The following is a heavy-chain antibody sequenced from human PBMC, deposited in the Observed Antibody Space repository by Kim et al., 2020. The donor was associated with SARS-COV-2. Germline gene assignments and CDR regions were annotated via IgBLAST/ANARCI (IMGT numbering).Heavy chain of an antibody. CDR3: VRGYSGYFFDY. J-gene: IGHJ4*02. V-gene: IGHV3-30*02. D-gene: IGHD5-12*01. CDR2: NK. Sequence: NKYYAASVKGRFTVSRDTSKNTLFLQMNSLRADDTALYYCVRGYSGYFFDYWGQGTLVTVSS.